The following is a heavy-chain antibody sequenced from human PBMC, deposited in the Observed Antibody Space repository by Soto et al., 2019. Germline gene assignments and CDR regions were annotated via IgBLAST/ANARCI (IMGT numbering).Heavy chain of an antibody. Sequence: SETLSLTCTVSGGSISSRSHYWGWIRQPPGKGLEWIGSIYYSGSASYNPSLKSRVTISVDTSKNQFSLKLNSVTAAGTAVYYCASLPAGGIAAAGAMDVWGQGTPVTVSS. CDR3: ASLPAGGIAAAGAMDV. CDR2: IYYSGSA. J-gene: IGHJ6*02. CDR1: GGSISSRSHY. D-gene: IGHD6-13*01. V-gene: IGHV4-39*01.